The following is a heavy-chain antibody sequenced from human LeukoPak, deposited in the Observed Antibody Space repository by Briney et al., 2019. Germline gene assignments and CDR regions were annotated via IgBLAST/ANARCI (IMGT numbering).Heavy chain of an antibody. D-gene: IGHD4-17*01. CDR1: GYTFTGYY. V-gene: IGHV1-2*02. Sequence: ASVKVSCKASGYTFTGYYMHWVRQAPGQGLEWMGWINPNSGGTNYAQTFQGRVTMTRDTSISTAYMELSRMRSDDTAVYYCARDSLVTMTTVTKGDYWGQGTLVTVSS. CDR2: INPNSGGT. J-gene: IGHJ4*02. CDR3: ARDSLVTMTTVTKGDY.